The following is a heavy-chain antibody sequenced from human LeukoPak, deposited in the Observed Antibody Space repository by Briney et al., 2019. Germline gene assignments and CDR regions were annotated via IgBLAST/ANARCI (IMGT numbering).Heavy chain of an antibody. CDR3: ARRGGSGRAFDY. CDR2: IYYTGST. D-gene: IGHD1-26*01. V-gene: IGHV4-39*01. CDR1: GASISGGTYY. J-gene: IGHJ4*02. Sequence: PSETLSLTCSVSGASISGGTYYWGWIRQPPGKGLEWIGSIYYTGSTYDNPSLKSRVTISVDTPKNQFSLKLSSVTAADTAVYYCARRGGSGRAFDYWGQGTLVTVSS.